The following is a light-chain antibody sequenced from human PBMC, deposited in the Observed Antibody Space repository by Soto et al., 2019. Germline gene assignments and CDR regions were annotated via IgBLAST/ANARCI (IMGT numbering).Light chain of an antibody. CDR1: SSDVGGYDY. V-gene: IGLV2-14*03. CDR2: DVS. Sequence: QSALTQPASVSGSPGQSITISCTGTSSDVGGYDYVSWYQQHTGKAPKLIIYDVSNRPSGVSNRFSGSKSGNTASLTISGLQAEDEADYYCKSFTSSTTLVFGGGTQLTVL. J-gene: IGLJ2*01. CDR3: KSFTSSTTLV.